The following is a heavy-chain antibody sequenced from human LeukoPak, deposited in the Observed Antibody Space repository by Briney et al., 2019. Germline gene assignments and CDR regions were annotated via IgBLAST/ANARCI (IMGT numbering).Heavy chain of an antibody. CDR1: GFTFSSYW. J-gene: IGHJ4*02. CDR3: ARDPPLATDGSDY. CDR2: IKQDGSEK. V-gene: IGHV3-7*01. D-gene: IGHD1-26*01. Sequence: GGSLRLSCAASGFTFSSYWMSWVRQAPGKGLEWVANIKQDGSEKYYVDSVKGRFTISRDNAKNSLYQQMNSLRAEDTAVYYCARDPPLATDGSDYWGQGTLVTVSS.